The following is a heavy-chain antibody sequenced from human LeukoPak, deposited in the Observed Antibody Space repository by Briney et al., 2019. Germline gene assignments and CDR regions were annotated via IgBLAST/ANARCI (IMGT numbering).Heavy chain of an antibody. CDR3: AKGSYGSGSYYNY. CDR2: ISYDGSNK. V-gene: IGHV3-30*18. CDR1: GFTFSSYG. J-gene: IGHJ4*02. Sequence: GGSLRLSCAASGFTFSSYGMHWVRQAPGKGLEWVAVISYDGSNKYYADSVKGRFTISRDNSKNTLYLQMSSLRAEDTAVYYCAKGSYGSGSYYNYWGQGTLVTVSS. D-gene: IGHD3-10*01.